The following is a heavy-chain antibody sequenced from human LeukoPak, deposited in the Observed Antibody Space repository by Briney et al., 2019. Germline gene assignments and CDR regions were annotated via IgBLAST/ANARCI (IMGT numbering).Heavy chain of an antibody. CDR2: IDTDGRST. Sequence: GGSLRLSCAAYGFTFSSYWMHWVRQAPGKGLVWVSRIDTDGRSTSYPDSVKGRFTVSRDNAKKSLYLQMNSLRAEDTAVYYCERSSGFIDAFDIWGQGTMVTVSS. CDR1: GFTFSSYW. D-gene: IGHD3-3*01. CDR3: ERSSGFIDAFDI. J-gene: IGHJ3*02. V-gene: IGHV3-74*01.